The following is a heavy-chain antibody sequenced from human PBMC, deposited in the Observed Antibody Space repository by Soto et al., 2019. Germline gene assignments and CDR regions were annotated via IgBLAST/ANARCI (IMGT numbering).Heavy chain of an antibody. Sequence: EVQLVESGGGLVKPGGSLRLSCAASGFTFSSYSMNWVRQAPGKGLEWVSSISSSSSYIYYADSVKGRFTISRDNAKNSLYLQMNSLRAEDTAVYYCARDYAPVANRPIDYWGQGTLVTVSS. V-gene: IGHV3-21*01. CDR1: GFTFSSYS. CDR3: ARDYAPVANRPIDY. J-gene: IGHJ4*02. D-gene: IGHD2-2*01. CDR2: ISSSSSYI.